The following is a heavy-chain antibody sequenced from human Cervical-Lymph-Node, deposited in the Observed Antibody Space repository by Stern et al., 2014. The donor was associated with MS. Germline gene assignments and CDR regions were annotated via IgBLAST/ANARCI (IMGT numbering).Heavy chain of an antibody. CDR1: GFTFSSYG. J-gene: IGHJ4*02. V-gene: IGHV3-30*18. CDR2: ISYDGSET. CDR3: VKRGITEVRGVRLGDY. D-gene: IGHD3-10*01. Sequence: VQLVESGGGVVQPGRSLRLTCTVSGFTFSSYGMHWVRQAPGKGLERVSVISYDGSETYYAESVKGRFTISRDNSKNTLYLEMRSLRPEDTAVYYCVKRGITEVRGVRLGDYWGPGTLVIVSS.